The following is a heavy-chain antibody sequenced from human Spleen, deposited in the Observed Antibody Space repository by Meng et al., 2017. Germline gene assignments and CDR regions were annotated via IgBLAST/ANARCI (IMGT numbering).Heavy chain of an antibody. V-gene: IGHV4-34*01. CDR2: INHSGST. J-gene: IGHJ4*02. CDR3: ARGPTTMAHDFDY. Sequence: QVQLQRGVAGLLKPSATLSLTSVVSGGSFSDYYWSWIRQPPGKGLGWIGEINHSGSTNYNPSLESRATISVDTSQNNLSLKLSSVTAADSAVYYCARGPTTMAHDFDYWGQGTLVTVSS. CDR1: GGSFSDYY. D-gene: IGHD4-11*01.